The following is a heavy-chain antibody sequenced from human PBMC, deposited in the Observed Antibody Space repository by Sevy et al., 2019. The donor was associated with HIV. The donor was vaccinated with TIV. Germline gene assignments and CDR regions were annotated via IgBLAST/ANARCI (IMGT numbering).Heavy chain of an antibody. D-gene: IGHD2-15*01. Sequence: GGSLRLSCAASEFTFSSYSMNWVRQAPGKGLEWVSSISSSSSYIYYADSVKGRFTISRDNAKNSLYLQMNSLRAEDTAVYYCARDEGGSGGSCYDIWGQGTMVTVSS. J-gene: IGHJ3*02. CDR2: ISSSSSYI. CDR3: ARDEGGSGGSCYDI. CDR1: EFTFSSYS. V-gene: IGHV3-21*01.